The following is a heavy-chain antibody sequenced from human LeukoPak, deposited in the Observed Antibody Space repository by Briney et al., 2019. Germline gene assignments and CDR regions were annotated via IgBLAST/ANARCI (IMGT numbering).Heavy chain of an antibody. D-gene: IGHD1-1*01. Sequence: GGSLRLSCAASGFTFSSYSMNWVRQAPGKGLEWVSSISSSSSYIYYADSVKGRFTISRDNAKNSLYLQMNSLRAEDTALYYCATRTGASPYYFDYWGQGILVTVSS. CDR1: GFTFSSYS. J-gene: IGHJ4*02. CDR2: ISSSSSYI. CDR3: ATRTGASPYYFDY. V-gene: IGHV3-21*04.